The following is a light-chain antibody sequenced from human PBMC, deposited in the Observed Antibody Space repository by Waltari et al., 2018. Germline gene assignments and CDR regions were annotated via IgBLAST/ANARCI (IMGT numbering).Light chain of an antibody. CDR3: QQYNSPVT. Sequence: DIQMTQSPSTLSASVGDRVTITCRASQSISSWLAWYQQKPGKAPKLLIYKESSLESGVPSRFSGSGSGTEFTLTISSLQPDDFATYYCQQYNSPVTFGQGTKVEIK. V-gene: IGKV1-5*03. J-gene: IGKJ1*01. CDR2: KES. CDR1: QSISSW.